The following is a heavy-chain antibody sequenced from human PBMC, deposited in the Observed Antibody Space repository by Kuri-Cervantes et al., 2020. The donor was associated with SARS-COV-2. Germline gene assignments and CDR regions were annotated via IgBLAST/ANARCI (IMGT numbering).Heavy chain of an antibody. D-gene: IGHD2-8*02. V-gene: IGHV5-51*01. Sequence: GESLKISCKGSGYSFTSYWIGWVRQMPGKGLEWMGIIYPGDSDTRYSPSFQGQVTISADKSISTAYLQWSSLKASDTAMYYCARHLTGSYWYYYYMDVWGKGTTVTSP. J-gene: IGHJ6*03. CDR3: ARHLTGSYWYYYYMDV. CDR2: IYPGDSDT. CDR1: GYSFTSYW.